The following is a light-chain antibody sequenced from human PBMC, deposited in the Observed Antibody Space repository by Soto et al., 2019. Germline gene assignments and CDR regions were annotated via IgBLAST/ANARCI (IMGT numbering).Light chain of an antibody. Sequence: QSALTQPASVSGSPGQSITISCTGTSSDVGGYNYVSWCQQHPGKAPKLMIYDVSNRPSGVSNRFSGSKSGNTASLTISGLQAEDEADYYCSSYTSSSTSPYVFGTGTKLTVL. J-gene: IGLJ1*01. CDR2: DVS. V-gene: IGLV2-14*01. CDR3: SSYTSSSTSPYV. CDR1: SSDVGGYNY.